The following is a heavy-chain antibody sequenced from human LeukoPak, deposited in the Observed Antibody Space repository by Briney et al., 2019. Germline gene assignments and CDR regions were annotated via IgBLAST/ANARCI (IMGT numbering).Heavy chain of an antibody. CDR3: ARVQLPDVTGAFDI. CDR2: IHTNGRI. CDR1: GDSISSYY. Sequence: PSETLSLTCTVFGDSISSYYWSWIWQAAGKGLEWIGRIHTNGRIDYNPSLKSRVSMSIDTSKNRFSLKVTSVTAADTAVYYCARVQLPDVTGAFDIWGQGTMVTVSS. J-gene: IGHJ3*02. V-gene: IGHV4-4*07. D-gene: IGHD5-24*01.